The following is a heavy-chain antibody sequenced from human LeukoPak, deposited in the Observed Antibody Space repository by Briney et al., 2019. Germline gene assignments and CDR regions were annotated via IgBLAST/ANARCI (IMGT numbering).Heavy chain of an antibody. J-gene: IGHJ1*01. CDR1: GYTFTDYY. CDR3: AREDLYNYPLDF. CDR2: INPNSGDT. V-gene: IGHV1-2*02. D-gene: IGHD5-24*01. Sequence: GASVKVSCRASGYTFTDYYSHWVRQAPGQGLEWLGWINPNSGDTNFAQKFQGRVTMTRDTSINTAYMELSGLRSDDTAVYYCAREDLYNYPLDFWGQGTLVTVSS.